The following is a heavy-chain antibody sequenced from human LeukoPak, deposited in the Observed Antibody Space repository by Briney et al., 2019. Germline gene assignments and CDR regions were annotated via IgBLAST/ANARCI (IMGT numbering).Heavy chain of an antibody. CDR2: IYYSGST. D-gene: IGHD3-22*01. V-gene: IGHV4-31*03. Sequence: SETLSLTCTVSGGSISSGGYYWSWIRQHPGKGLEWIGNIYYSGSTYYSPSLKSRVTMSVDTSKNQFSLTLISVTAADTAVYFCARAAPNYYDSSGSLRNPYFDYWGQGTLVTVSS. CDR1: GGSISSGGYY. J-gene: IGHJ4*02. CDR3: ARAAPNYYDSSGSLRNPYFDY.